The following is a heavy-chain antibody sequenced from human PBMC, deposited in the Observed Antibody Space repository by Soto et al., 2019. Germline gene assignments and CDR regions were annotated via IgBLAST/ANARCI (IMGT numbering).Heavy chain of an antibody. V-gene: IGHV3-21*01. D-gene: IGHD6-6*01. CDR1: GFTFSSYS. CDR2: ISSSSSYI. CDR3: ARAGGIAAREYFQY. Sequence: GGSLRLSCAASGFTFSSYSMNWVRQAPGKGLEWVSSISSSSSYIYCADSVKGRFTISRDNAKNSLYLQMNSLRAEDTAVYYCARAGGIAAREYFQYWGQGTLVTVSS. J-gene: IGHJ1*01.